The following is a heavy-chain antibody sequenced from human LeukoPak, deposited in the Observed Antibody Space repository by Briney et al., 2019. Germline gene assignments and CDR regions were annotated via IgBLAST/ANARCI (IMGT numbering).Heavy chain of an antibody. CDR1: GGTFSSYA. D-gene: IGHD2-2*01. CDR2: IIPIFGTA. V-gene: IGHV1-69*13. CDR3: SIVVVPAAMESYYYMEV. J-gene: IGHJ6*03. Sequence: AASVTVSCKASGGTFSSYAISWVRLAPGQGLEWMGGIIPIFGTANYAQKSQGRVTITADESTSTAYRELSSLRSEDTAVYHCSIVVVPAAMESYYYMEVWGKGTTVTVSS.